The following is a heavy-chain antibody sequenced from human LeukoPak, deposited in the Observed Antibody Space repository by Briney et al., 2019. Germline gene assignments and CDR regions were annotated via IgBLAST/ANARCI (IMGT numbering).Heavy chain of an antibody. J-gene: IGHJ4*02. CDR3: ARVSHGYFDY. Sequence: SETLSLTCAVYGGSFSGYYWSWIRQPPGKGLEWIGYIYYSGSTNYNPSLKSRVTISVDTSKNQFSLKLSSVTAADTAVYYCARVSHGYFDYWGQGTLVTVSS. V-gene: IGHV4-59*01. CDR1: GGSFSGYY. CDR2: IYYSGST.